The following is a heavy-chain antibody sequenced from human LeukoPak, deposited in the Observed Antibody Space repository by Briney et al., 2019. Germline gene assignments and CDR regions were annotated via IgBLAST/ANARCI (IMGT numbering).Heavy chain of an antibody. CDR3: ARDKGSSSWYGGIDY. CDR2: IYYSGST. Sequence: SETLSLACTVSGGSISSSSYYWGWIRQPPGKGLEWIGSIYYSGSTYYNPSLKSRVTISVDTSKNQFSLKLSSVTAADTAVYYCARDKGSSSWYGGIDYWGQGTLVTVSS. D-gene: IGHD6-13*01. CDR1: GGSISSSSYY. V-gene: IGHV4-39*07. J-gene: IGHJ4*02.